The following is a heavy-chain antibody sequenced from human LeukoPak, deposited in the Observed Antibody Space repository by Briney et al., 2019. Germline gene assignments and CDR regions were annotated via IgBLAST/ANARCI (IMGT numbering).Heavy chain of an antibody. CDR1: GFTFSSYW. Sequence: GGSLRLSCAASGFTFSSYWMSWVRQAPGKGLEWVANIKQDGSEKYYVDSVKGRFTISRDNAKNSLYLQMNSLRAEDTAVYYCARAYGDYEDEEFDYWGQGTLVTVSS. D-gene: IGHD4-17*01. J-gene: IGHJ4*02. V-gene: IGHV3-7*01. CDR3: ARAYGDYEDEEFDY. CDR2: IKQDGSEK.